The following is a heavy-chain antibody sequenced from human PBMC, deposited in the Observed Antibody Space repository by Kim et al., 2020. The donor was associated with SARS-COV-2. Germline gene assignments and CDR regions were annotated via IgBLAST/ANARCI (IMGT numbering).Heavy chain of an antibody. J-gene: IGHJ4*02. CDR3: ARGGIVATTYFDY. CDR2: INHSGST. V-gene: IGHV4-34*01. D-gene: IGHD5-12*01. Sequence: SETLSLTCAVYGGSFSGYYWSWIRQPPGKGLEWIGEINHSGSTNYNPSLKSRVTISVDTSKNQFSLKLSSVTAADTAVYYCARGGIVATTYFDYWGQGTL. CDR1: GGSFSGYY.